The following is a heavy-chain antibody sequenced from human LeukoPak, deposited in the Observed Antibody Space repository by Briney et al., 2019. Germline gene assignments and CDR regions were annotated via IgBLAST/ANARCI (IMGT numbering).Heavy chain of an antibody. CDR1: GYSISSGYY. CDR2: LYHSGST. J-gene: IGHJ6*03. D-gene: IGHD2-2*01. Sequence: WETLSLTCAVSGYSISSGYYWGWIRQPPGKGLECIGSLYHSGSTYYIPSLKSRVTISVDKSKNQFSLKLSSVTAADTAVYYCARGPVVPATMKYYYYYYMDVWGKGTTVTVSS. V-gene: IGHV4-38-2*01. CDR3: ARGPVVPATMKYYYYYYMDV.